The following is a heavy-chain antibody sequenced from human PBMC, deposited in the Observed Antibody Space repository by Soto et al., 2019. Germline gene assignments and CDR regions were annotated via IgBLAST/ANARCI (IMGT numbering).Heavy chain of an antibody. D-gene: IGHD3-10*01. CDR3: ARDSWFGELSYYYGMDV. Sequence: GGSLRLSCAASGFPFSDYYMSWIRKAPGKGLEWVSYISSSSSYTNYADSVKGRFTISRDNAKNSLYLQMNSLRAEGTAVYYCARDSWFGELSYYYGMDVWGQGTTVTVSS. J-gene: IGHJ6*02. CDR2: ISSSSSYT. V-gene: IGHV3-11*05. CDR1: GFPFSDYY.